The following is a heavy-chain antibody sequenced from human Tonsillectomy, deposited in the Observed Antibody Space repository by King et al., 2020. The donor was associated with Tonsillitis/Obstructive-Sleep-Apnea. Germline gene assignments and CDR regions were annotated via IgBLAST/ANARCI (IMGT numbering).Heavy chain of an antibody. Sequence: VQLQESGPGLVKPSQTLSLTCTVSGGSISSGGHYWSWIRQHPGKGLEWIGYIYYSGSTYYNPSLKSRVTISVDTSKNQFSLRLSSVTAADTAVYYCARYSCSSTNFYFGRWFDPWGQGTLVTVSS. CDR3: ARYSCSSTNFYFGRWFDP. V-gene: IGHV4-31*03. D-gene: IGHD2-2*01. CDR2: IYYSGST. J-gene: IGHJ5*02. CDR1: GGSISSGGHY.